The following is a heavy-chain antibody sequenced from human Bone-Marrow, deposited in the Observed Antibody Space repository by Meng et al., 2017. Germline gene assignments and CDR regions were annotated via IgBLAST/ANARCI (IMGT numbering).Heavy chain of an antibody. CDR2: ISAYNGNT. Sequence: QVQRVQSGGEGKKPGASVKVSGKASGYTFTSYGISWVRQAPGQGLDWMGWISAYNGNTNYAQKLQGRVTMTTDTSTSTAYMELRSLRSDDTAVYYCARDGRNSGSNTAIDYWGQGTLVTVSS. CDR3: ARDGRNSGSNTAIDY. J-gene: IGHJ4*02. CDR1: GYTFTSYG. D-gene: IGHD1-26*01. V-gene: IGHV1-18*01.